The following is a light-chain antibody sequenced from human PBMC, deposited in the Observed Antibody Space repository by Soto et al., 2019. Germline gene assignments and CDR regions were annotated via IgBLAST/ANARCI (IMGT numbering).Light chain of an antibody. V-gene: IGKV3-20*01. CDR2: GAS. CDR3: QQYGSSPIT. J-gene: IGKJ5*01. Sequence: EIVLTQSPGTLSLSPGERVTLSCRASQSVSSNFLAWYQQKPGQAPRLLIYGASSRATGIPDRFSGSGSGTGFTLTISRLEPEDFAVYYCQQYGSSPITFGQGTRLEIK. CDR1: QSVSSNF.